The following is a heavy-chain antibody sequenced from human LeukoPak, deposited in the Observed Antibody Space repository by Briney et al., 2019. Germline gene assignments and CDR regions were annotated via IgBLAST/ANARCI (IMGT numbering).Heavy chain of an antibody. CDR1: GGSISSGSYY. CDR2: IYTSGST. J-gene: IGHJ4*02. Sequence: SQTLSLTCTVSGGSISSGSYYWSWIRQPAGKGLEWIGRIYTSGSTNYNPSLKSRVTISVDTSKNQFSLKLSSVTAADTAVYYCARWVRDYYGSGANFDYWGQGTLVTVSS. CDR3: ARWVRDYYGSGANFDY. V-gene: IGHV4-61*02. D-gene: IGHD3-10*01.